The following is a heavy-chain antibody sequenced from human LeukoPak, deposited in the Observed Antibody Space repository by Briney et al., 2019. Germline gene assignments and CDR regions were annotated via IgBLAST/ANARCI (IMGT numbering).Heavy chain of an antibody. J-gene: IGHJ5*02. CDR3: ARDPSITGMYNWFDP. Sequence: SETLSLTGTVSGGSISSSSYYWGWIRQPPGKGLEWIGSIYYSGSTYYNPSLKSRVTISVDTSKNQFSLKLSSVTAADTAVYYCARDPSITGMYNWFDPWGQGTLVTVSS. D-gene: IGHD1-20*01. V-gene: IGHV4-39*07. CDR2: IYYSGST. CDR1: GGSISSSSYY.